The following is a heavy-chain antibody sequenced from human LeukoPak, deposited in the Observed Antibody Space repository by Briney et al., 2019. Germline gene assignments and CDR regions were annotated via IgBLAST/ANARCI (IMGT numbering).Heavy chain of an antibody. J-gene: IGHJ4*02. CDR3: ARDYCSSTSCYFDY. D-gene: IGHD2-2*01. V-gene: IGHV1-18*01. CDR1: GYTFTSYG. Sequence: ASVKVSCKASGYTFTSYGITWVRQAPGQGLEWMGWINANNGNTNYAQNLQGRVTMTRDTSTSTAYMELRSLRSDDTAVYYCARDYCSSTSCYFDYWGQGTLVTVSS. CDR2: INANNGNT.